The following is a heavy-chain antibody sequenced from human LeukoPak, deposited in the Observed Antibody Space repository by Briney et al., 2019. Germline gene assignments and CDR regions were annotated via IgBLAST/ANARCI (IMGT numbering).Heavy chain of an antibody. D-gene: IGHD2-2*01. J-gene: IGHJ5*02. Sequence: PSETLSLTCTVSGGSISSYYWSWIRQPPGKGREWIGYIYYSGSTNYNPSLKSRVTISVDTSKNQFSLKLSSVTAADTAVYYCARVYCSSTSCYLGWLDPWGQGTLVTVSS. CDR3: ARVYCSSTSCYLGWLDP. CDR1: GGSISSYY. V-gene: IGHV4-59*01. CDR2: IYYSGST.